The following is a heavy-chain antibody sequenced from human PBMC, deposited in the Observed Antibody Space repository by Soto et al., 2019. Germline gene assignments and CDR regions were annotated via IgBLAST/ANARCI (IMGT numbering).Heavy chain of an antibody. CDR3: ARVLSGTSLFDY. CDR1: GGAIISDY. Sequence: SETLSLTCTVSGGAIISDYWSWIRQPPGKGLEWIGYISYSGSTNYNPSLKSLATISVDTSKNQFSLKLSSVTAADTAVYYCARVLSGTSLFDYWGQGALVTVSS. V-gene: IGHV4-59*01. D-gene: IGHD1-26*01. J-gene: IGHJ4*02. CDR2: ISYSGST.